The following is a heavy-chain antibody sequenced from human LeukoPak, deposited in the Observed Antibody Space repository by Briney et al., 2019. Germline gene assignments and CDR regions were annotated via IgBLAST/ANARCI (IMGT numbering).Heavy chain of an antibody. CDR3: ARGLPYQPIPGTAAAGWFDP. CDR2: INHSGST. CDR1: GGSFSGYY. J-gene: IGHJ5*02. Sequence: SETLSLTCAVYGGSFSGYYWSWIRQPPGKGLEWIGEINHSGSTNYNPSLKSRVTISVDASKNQFSLKLSSVTAADTAVYYCARGLPYQPIPGTAAAGWFDPWGQGTLVTVSS. V-gene: IGHV4-34*01. D-gene: IGHD6-13*01.